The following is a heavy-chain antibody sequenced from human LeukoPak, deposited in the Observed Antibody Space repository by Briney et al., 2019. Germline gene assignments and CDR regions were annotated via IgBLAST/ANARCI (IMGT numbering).Heavy chain of an antibody. CDR2: INHSGST. D-gene: IGHD3-10*01. CDR3: ARAFGGSGSYPLDY. Sequence: PSETLSLTCAVYGGSFSGYYWSWIRQPPGKGLEWIGEINHSGSTNYNPSLKSRVTISVDTSKNQFSLKLSSVTAADTAVYYCARAFGGSGSYPLDYWGQGTLVTVSS. CDR1: GGSFSGYY. V-gene: IGHV4-34*01. J-gene: IGHJ4*02.